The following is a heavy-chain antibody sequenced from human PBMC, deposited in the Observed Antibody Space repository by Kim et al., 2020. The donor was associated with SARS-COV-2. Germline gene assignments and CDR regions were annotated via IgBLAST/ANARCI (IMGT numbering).Heavy chain of an antibody. Sequence: GGSLRLSCTASGFTFGDYAMSWVRQAPGKGLEWVGFIRSKAYGGTTEYAASVKGRFTISRDDSKSIAYLQMNSLKTEDTAVYYCTRDSTWGNGMDVWGQGTTVTVSS. D-gene: IGHD7-27*01. CDR3: TRDSTWGNGMDV. CDR2: IRSKAYGGTT. V-gene: IGHV3-49*04. CDR1: GFTFGDYA. J-gene: IGHJ6*02.